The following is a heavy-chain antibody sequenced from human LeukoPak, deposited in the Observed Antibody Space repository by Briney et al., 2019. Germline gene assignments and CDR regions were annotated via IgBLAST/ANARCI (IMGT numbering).Heavy chain of an antibody. CDR3: AKVGIRISLIVVVFTTADDWYFDL. CDR1: GFTFSTYA. V-gene: IGHV3-23*01. CDR2: VSGSGGTK. Sequence: GESLRLSCAASGFTFSTYAMTWVRQAPGRGLEWVSTVSGSGGTKYYADSVKGRFTISRDNSKNTLYLQMDSLRAEDTAVYYCAKVGIRISLIVVVFTTADDWYFDLWGRGTLVTVSS. J-gene: IGHJ2*01. D-gene: IGHD3-22*01.